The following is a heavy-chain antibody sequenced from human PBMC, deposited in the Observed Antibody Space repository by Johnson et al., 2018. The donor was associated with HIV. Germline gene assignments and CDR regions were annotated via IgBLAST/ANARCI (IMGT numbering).Heavy chain of an antibody. Sequence: VQLVESGGGLVQPGRSLRLSCAASGFTFSSYWMSWVRQAPGKGLEWVANIKQDGSEKYYVDSVKGRFTISRDNAKNSLYLQLNSLRAEDTALYYCAKDLPGYSSSWYGAFDIWGQGTMVTVSS. CDR3: AKDLPGYSSSWYGAFDI. CDR2: IKQDGSEK. CDR1: GFTFSSYW. J-gene: IGHJ3*02. D-gene: IGHD6-13*01. V-gene: IGHV3-7*03.